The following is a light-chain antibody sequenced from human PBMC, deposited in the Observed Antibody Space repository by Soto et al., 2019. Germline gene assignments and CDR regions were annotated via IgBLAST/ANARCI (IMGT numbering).Light chain of an antibody. CDR1: QGITSW. Sequence: DIQMTQSPSSVSASVGDRVTITCRASQGITSWLAWYQQKPGKAPKLLIYRASNLQSGVPSRFSGSGSGTDVTLTISGLQPPDFATYYCQQTTTFPLTFGGGTKVEIK. V-gene: IGKV1-12*01. CDR3: QQTTTFPLT. J-gene: IGKJ4*01. CDR2: RAS.